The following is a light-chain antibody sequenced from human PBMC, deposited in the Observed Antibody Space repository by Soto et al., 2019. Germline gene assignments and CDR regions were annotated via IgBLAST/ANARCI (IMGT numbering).Light chain of an antibody. Sequence: TQPPPLSAAPGQKVTLSCPGSSPNIGNNYVSWYQQLPGTAPKLLIYDNNRRPSGIPDRFSGSKSGTSATLGITGLQTGDEADYYCGTWDSSLSAYVFGTGTKVTVL. V-gene: IGLV1-51*01. CDR3: GTWDSSLSAYV. J-gene: IGLJ1*01. CDR2: DNN. CDR1: SPNIGNNY.